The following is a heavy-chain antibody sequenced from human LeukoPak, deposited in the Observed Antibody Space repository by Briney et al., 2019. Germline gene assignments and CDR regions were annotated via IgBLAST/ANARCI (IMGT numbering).Heavy chain of an antibody. D-gene: IGHD1-26*01. CDR2: INPNSGGT. CDR1: GHTFTGYY. Sequence: GASVKVSCKPSGHTFTGYYMHWVRQAHGQGLEWMGWINPNSGGTNYAQKFQGRVTMTRDTSISTAYMELSRLRSDDTAVYYCARDPLHGSYSLAFDIWGQGTMVTVSS. J-gene: IGHJ3*02. CDR3: ARDPLHGSYSLAFDI. V-gene: IGHV1-2*02.